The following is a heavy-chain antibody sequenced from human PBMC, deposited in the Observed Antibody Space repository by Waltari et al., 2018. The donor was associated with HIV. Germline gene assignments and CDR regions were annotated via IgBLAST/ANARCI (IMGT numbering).Heavy chain of an antibody. CDR2: ISSSRRT. V-gene: IGHV4-4*07. CDR1: GGSFSSYY. D-gene: IGHD3-10*01. Sequence: QVQLQESGPGLVRPSETLSLTFTVSGGSFSSYYWSWIQQPAGKGLEWIGHISSSRRTNYNPSLKRRDTMSVDTYNYHFSLRLNSVTAADTALYYCARGLWFGDIRWFDPWGQETLVTVSS. J-gene: IGHJ5*02. CDR3: ARGLWFGDIRWFDP.